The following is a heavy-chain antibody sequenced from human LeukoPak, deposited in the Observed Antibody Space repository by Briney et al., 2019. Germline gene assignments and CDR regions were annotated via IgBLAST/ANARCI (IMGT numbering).Heavy chain of an antibody. CDR3: AKGLVGAKDI. Sequence: PEGSLRLSCAASGFTFSSYGMHWVRQAPGKGLEWVAVISYDGSNKYYADSVKGRFTISRDNSKNMLYLQMNSLRAEDTAVYYCAKGLVGAKDIWGQGTMVTVSS. CDR1: GFTFSSYG. V-gene: IGHV3-30*18. J-gene: IGHJ3*02. D-gene: IGHD1-26*01. CDR2: ISYDGSNK.